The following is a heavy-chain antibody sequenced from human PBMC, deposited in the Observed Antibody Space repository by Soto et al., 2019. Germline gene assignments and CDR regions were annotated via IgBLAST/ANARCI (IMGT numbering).Heavy chain of an antibody. CDR2: INTSNDNK. J-gene: IGHJ4*02. CDR3: ARDPGAASFDF. Sequence: QVPLVQSGAEVKKPGASVKVSCKASGYTFTNYGISWVRQAPGEGLEWVGWINTSNDNKLYAQKLQGRLTLTTDTSTSTAYMDLTTLRSDVTAVYFCARDPGAASFDFWAQGTLVTVSS. V-gene: IGHV1-18*01. D-gene: IGHD6-19*01. CDR1: GYTFTNYG.